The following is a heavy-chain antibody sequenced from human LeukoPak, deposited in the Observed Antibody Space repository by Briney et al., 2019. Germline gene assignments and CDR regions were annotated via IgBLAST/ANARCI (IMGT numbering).Heavy chain of an antibody. Sequence: GGSLRLSCAASGFTFSSYWMHWVRQAPGKGLVWVSRINSDGSSTSYADSVKGRFTISRDNAKNTLYLQMNSLRAEDTAVYYCASEGSSWYYFDYWGQGTLVTVSP. CDR3: ASEGSSWYYFDY. CDR1: GFTFSSYW. J-gene: IGHJ4*02. CDR2: INSDGSST. D-gene: IGHD6-13*01. V-gene: IGHV3-74*01.